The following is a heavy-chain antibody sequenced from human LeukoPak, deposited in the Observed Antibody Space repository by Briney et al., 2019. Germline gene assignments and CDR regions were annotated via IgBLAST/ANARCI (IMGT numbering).Heavy chain of an antibody. Sequence: ASVKVSCKASGYTFTSYDISWVRQAPGQGLEWMGWISAYNVNAEYAQKFQGRVTMTTDTTTNTAFLELTSLRSDDTAVYYCAKENGNWGTFDYWGQGTLVTVSS. CDR2: ISAYNVNA. CDR1: GYTFTSYD. J-gene: IGHJ4*02. D-gene: IGHD7-27*01. CDR3: AKENGNWGTFDY. V-gene: IGHV1-18*01.